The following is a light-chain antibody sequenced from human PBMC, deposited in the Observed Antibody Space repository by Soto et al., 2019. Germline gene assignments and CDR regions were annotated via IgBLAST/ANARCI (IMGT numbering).Light chain of an antibody. J-gene: IGKJ4*01. CDR1: QSITSS. V-gene: IGKV1-39*01. Sequence: DILMTQSPSSLSASVGDTVTITCRTSQSITSSLNWYQQKPGKAPKLVIYSASSLQSGVPSRFSGSGSGTDFILNISSLQPEDFARYYCQQSYSPPYTFGEGTKVEIK. CDR3: QQSYSPPYT. CDR2: SAS.